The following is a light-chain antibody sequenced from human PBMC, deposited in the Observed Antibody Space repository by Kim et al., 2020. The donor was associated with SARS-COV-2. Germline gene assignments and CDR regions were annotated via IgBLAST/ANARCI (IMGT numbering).Light chain of an antibody. CDR1: QSVGNNY. CDR2: NAS. CDR3: QQYAWAPLN. J-gene: IGKJ4*01. Sequence: SPGERATRACRASQSVGNNYLAWYQQKPCRSPTLLIYNASSRVTGVADRFAGSGSGTDFTLTVSRLEPEDFAVYYCQQYAWAPLNFGGGTKVDIK. V-gene: IGKV3-20*01.